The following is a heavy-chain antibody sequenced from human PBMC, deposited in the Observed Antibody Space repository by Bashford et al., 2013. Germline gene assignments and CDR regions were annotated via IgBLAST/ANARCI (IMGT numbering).Heavy chain of an antibody. Sequence: SETLSLTCNVSGGSLNSGDFYWTWIRHLPAKGLEWIGYIHYTGTTYYSPSLQSRVSMSVDTSISTAYLQWSSLKASDTAMYYCATRVDTAMAGDAFDIVGPRDKWSPSPQ. CDR2: IHYTGTT. V-gene: IGHV4-31*03. J-gene: IGHJ3*02. D-gene: IGHD5-18*01. CDR3: ATRVDTAMAGDAFDI. CDR1: GGSLNSGDFY.